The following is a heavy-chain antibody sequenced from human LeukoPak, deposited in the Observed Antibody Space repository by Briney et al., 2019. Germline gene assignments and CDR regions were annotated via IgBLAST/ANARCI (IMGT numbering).Heavy chain of an antibody. V-gene: IGHV1-8*01. CDR3: ARRMVRGVIMLWAYYIDV. Sequence: ASVKVSCKASVYTFTSYDINWVRQATGQGLEWMGWMNPNSGNTGYAQKFQGRVTMTRNTSISTAYMELSSLRSEDTAVYYCARRMVRGVIMLWAYYIDVWGKGTTVTVSS. CDR1: VYTFTSYD. D-gene: IGHD3-10*01. CDR2: MNPNSGNT. J-gene: IGHJ6*03.